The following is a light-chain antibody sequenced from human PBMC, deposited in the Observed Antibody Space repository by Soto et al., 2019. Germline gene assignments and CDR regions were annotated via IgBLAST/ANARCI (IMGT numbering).Light chain of an antibody. CDR3: QQFNNYPRT. J-gene: IGKJ2*01. V-gene: IGKV1-9*01. Sequence: DIQMTQSPSSLSASVGDRVTITCRASQSISSYLAWYQQIPGRAPKLLIYTASTLHSGVPSRFSGSGSGTEFTLTISSLQPEDFATYYCQQFNNYPRTFGQGTKVDIK. CDR2: TAS. CDR1: QSISSY.